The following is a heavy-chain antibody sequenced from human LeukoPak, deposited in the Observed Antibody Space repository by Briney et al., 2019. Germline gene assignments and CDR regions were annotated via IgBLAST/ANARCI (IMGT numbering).Heavy chain of an antibody. D-gene: IGHD6-13*01. Sequence: SVKVSCKASGGTFSSYAISWVRQAPGQGLEWMGGIIPIFGTTNYAQKFQGRVTITADKSTSIAYMDLSSLRSGVTAVYYCAREKTLAAGLGFDPWGQGTLVTVSS. CDR1: GGTFSSYA. CDR3: AREKTLAAGLGFDP. J-gene: IGHJ5*02. CDR2: IIPIFGTT. V-gene: IGHV1-69*06.